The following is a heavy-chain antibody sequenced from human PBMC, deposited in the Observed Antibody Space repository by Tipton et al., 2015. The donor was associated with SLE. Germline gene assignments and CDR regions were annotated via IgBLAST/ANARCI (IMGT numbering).Heavy chain of an antibody. J-gene: IGHJ5*01. Sequence: TLSLTCTVSGGSISSYFWSWIRQPPGKGLEWIGYVSYIGSTHYDPSLMSRATMSVDTSKNQISLRLSSVTAADTAIYYCARGGIYHDYSGNFDFWGQGTLVTASS. CDR3: ARGGIYHDYSGNFDF. D-gene: IGHD3-22*01. CDR2: VSYIGST. V-gene: IGHV4-59*01. CDR1: GGSISSYF.